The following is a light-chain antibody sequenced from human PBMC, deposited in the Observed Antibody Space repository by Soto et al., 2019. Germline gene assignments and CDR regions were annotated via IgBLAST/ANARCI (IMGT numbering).Light chain of an antibody. Sequence: SYELTQPPSVSVSPGHTARITCSGDALPKHYAYCYKQKPGQAPALVIYKDSERPSGIPERFSGSSSGTTVTLTISGVQAEDEADYYCQSADSSGTYVVFGGGTKLTVL. CDR3: QSADSSGTYVV. CDR2: KDS. CDR1: ALPKHY. J-gene: IGLJ2*01. V-gene: IGLV3-25*03.